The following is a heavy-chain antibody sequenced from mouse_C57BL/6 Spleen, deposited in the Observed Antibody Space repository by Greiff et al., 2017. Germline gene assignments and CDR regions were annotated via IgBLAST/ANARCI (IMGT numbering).Heavy chain of an antibody. Sequence: VQLQQPGAELVKPGASVKLSCKASGYTFTSYWMQWVKQRPGQGLEWIGEIDPSDSYTNYNQKFKGKATLTVATSSSTAYMQLSSLTSEDSAVYYCARSGSSPWYFDVWGTGTTVTVSS. J-gene: IGHJ1*03. D-gene: IGHD1-1*01. CDR3: ARSGSSPWYFDV. CDR1: GYTFTSYW. CDR2: IDPSDSYT. V-gene: IGHV1-50*01.